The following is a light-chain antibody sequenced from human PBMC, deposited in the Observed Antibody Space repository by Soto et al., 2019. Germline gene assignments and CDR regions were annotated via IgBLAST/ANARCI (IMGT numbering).Light chain of an antibody. J-gene: IGLJ2*01. V-gene: IGLV2-14*01. CDR2: DVS. CDR1: SSDVGGYNY. CDR3: SSYTSSSTAVV. Sequence: QSVLTQPASVSGSPGQSITISCTGTSSDVGGYNYVSWYQQHPGKAPKLMIYDVSNRPSGVSNRFSGSKSGNTASLTISGLKAEEESDYYCSSYTSSSTAVVFGGGTKVTVL.